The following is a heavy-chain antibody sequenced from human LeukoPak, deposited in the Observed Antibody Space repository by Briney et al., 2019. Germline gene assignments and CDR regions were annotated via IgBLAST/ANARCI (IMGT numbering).Heavy chain of an antibody. J-gene: IGHJ3*02. CDR1: GVTFSSYA. CDR3: AIATVGGTGVDI. CDR2: IIPIFGTA. Sequence: SLKVSCMASGVTFSSYAISWVRQAPGQGLEWMGGIIPIFGTANYAQKFQGRVTLTADKSPSTASMAQSSLRSEDTAVYYCAIATVGGTGVDIWGQGTMVTVSS. V-gene: IGHV1-69*06. D-gene: IGHD6-19*01.